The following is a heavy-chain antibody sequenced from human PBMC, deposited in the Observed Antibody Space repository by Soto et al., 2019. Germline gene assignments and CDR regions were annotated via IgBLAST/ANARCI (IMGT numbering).Heavy chain of an antibody. CDR1: GYTFTSYG. V-gene: IGHV1-18*04. D-gene: IGHD3-22*01. CDR3: ARDSRYYDSSGYYKYVKLHDYYYGMDV. CDR2: ISAYNGNT. Sequence: ASVKVSCKASGYTFTSYGISWVRQAPGQGLEWMGWISAYNGNTNYAQKLQGRVTMTTDTSTSTAYMELRSLRSDDTAVYYCARDSRYYDSSGYYKYVKLHDYYYGMDVWGQGTTVTVSS. J-gene: IGHJ6*02.